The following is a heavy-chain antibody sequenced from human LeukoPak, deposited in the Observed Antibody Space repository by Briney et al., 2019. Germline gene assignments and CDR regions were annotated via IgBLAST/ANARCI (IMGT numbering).Heavy chain of an antibody. CDR1: GYTFTDYY. V-gene: IGHV1-69-2*01. D-gene: IGHD3-3*01. J-gene: IGHJ4*02. CDR3: ARGWGLIWSGPTDPYYFDY. CDR2: VDPEDGET. Sequence: ATVKISCKVSGYTFTDYYMHWVQQAPGKGLEWMGLVDPEDGETIYAEKFQGRVTMTRDTSISTAYMELSRLRSDDTAVYYCARGWGLIWSGPTDPYYFDYWGQGTLVTVSS.